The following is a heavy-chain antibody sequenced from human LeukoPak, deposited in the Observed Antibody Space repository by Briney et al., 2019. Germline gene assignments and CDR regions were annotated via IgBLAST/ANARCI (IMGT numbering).Heavy chain of an antibody. J-gene: IGHJ4*02. Sequence: SETLSLTCAVYGGSFSGYYWSWIRQPPGKGLEWIGEINHSGSTNYNPSLKSRVTISVDTSKNQFSLKLSSVTAADTAVYYRARTTSIAARHLYYWGQGTLVTVSS. CDR1: GGSFSGYY. V-gene: IGHV4-34*01. CDR3: ARTTSIAARHLYY. D-gene: IGHD6-6*01. CDR2: INHSGST.